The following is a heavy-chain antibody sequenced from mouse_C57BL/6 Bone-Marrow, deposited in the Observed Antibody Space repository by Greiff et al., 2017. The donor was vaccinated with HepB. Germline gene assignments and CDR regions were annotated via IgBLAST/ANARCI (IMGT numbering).Heavy chain of an antibody. CDR1: GYTFTSYW. CDR3: ARGGGY. J-gene: IGHJ4*01. CDR2: IDPSDSEP. V-gene: IGHV1-52*01. Sequence: QVHVKQPGAELVRPGSSVKLSCKASGYTFTSYWMHWVKQRPIQGLEWIGNIDPSDSEPHYNQKFKDKATLTVDKSSSTAYMQLSSLTSEDSAVYYCARGGGYWGQGTSVTVSS.